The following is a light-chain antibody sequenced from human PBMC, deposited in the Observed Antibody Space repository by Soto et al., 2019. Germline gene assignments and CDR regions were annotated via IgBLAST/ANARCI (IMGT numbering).Light chain of an antibody. V-gene: IGLV2-8*01. Sequence: QSVLTQPPSASGSPGQSVTISCTGTSSDVGGYNYVSWYQQHPGKAPKLMISEVSKRPSGVPDRFSGSKSGNPASLTVSGLQAEDEADYYCSSFAGNNNLVFGGGTKLPVL. CDR1: SSDVGGYNY. CDR2: EVS. CDR3: SSFAGNNNLV. J-gene: IGLJ2*01.